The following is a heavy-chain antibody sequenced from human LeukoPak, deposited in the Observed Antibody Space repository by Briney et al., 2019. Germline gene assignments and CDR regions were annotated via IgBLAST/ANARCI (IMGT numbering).Heavy chain of an antibody. V-gene: IGHV3-49*04. CDR3: TRDLTTFDY. CDR2: IRSKAYGGTT. D-gene: IGHD1-1*01. CDR1: GFTFSGYW. J-gene: IGHJ4*02. Sequence: GGSLRLSCAASGFTFSGYWMSWVRQAPGKGLEWVGFIRSKAYGGTTEYAASVKGRFTISRDDSKSIAYLQMNSLKTEDTAVYYCTRDLTTFDYWGQGTLVTVSS.